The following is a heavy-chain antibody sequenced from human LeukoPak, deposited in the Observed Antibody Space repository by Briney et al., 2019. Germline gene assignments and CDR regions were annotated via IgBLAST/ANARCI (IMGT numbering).Heavy chain of an antibody. CDR3: AGSSSWYSSFFGY. D-gene: IGHD6-13*01. Sequence: SETLSLTCAVSGGSISSSNWWSWVRQPPGKGLEWIGEIYHSGSTNCNPSLKSRVTISVDKSKNQFSLKLSSVTAADTAVYYCAGSSSWYSSFFGYWGQGTLVTVSS. CDR2: IYHSGST. V-gene: IGHV4-4*02. J-gene: IGHJ4*02. CDR1: GGSISSSNW.